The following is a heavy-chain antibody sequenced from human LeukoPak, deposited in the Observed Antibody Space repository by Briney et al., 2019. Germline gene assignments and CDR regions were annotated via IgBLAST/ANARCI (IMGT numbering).Heavy chain of an antibody. D-gene: IGHD3-22*01. V-gene: IGHV3-20*01. J-gene: IGHJ4*02. CDR2: IIWYGGST. Sequence: GGSLRLSCAASVFIHDQYGIRWARDAPEEGLEGVSGIIWYGGSTVYADSVKGRFTISRDNAKTSLYLQMNSLRAEDTALYHCARGDSSGYYFDYWGQGTLVTVSS. CDR3: ARGDSSGYYFDY. CDR1: VFIHDQYG.